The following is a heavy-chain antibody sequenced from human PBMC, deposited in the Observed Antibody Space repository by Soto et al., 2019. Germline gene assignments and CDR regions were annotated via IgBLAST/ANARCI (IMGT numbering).Heavy chain of an antibody. CDR2: ISYDGSII. J-gene: IGHJ5*02. D-gene: IGHD6-19*01. Sequence: QVQLVESGGGVVQPGTSLRLSCAASGFTFSSDGMHWVRQAPGKGLEWVAVISYDGSIIYYADSVKGRFTISRDNSKNTLYLQMNSLRAEDTAVYYCAKDSHRAVAGSGGWFDPWGQGTLVTVSS. CDR3: AKDSHRAVAGSGGWFDP. V-gene: IGHV3-30*18. CDR1: GFTFSSDG.